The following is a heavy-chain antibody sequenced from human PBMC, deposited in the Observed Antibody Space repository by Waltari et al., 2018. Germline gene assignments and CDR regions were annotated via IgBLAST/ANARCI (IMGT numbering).Heavy chain of an antibody. CDR2: ISSTGSNT. CDR1: VFTFSSYG. V-gene: IGHV3-33*01. Sequence: QLYLVESGGGVVQPGRSLRLSCAASVFTFSSYGMHWVRQPPGKGLEWVVVISSTGSNTSYADSVRGRFTISRDNSKNILYLQMNSLRAEDTAVYYCARDIAFGGVIVMNEAFDFRGRGTTVTVSP. D-gene: IGHD3-16*02. J-gene: IGHJ3*01. CDR3: ARDIAFGGVIVMNEAFDF.